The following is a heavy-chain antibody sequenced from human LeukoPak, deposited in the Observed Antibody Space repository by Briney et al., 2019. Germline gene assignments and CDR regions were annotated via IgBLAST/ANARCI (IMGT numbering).Heavy chain of an antibody. CDR2: ISWEGHTT. J-gene: IGHJ4*02. CDR3: TRDTDYGSATNSFDS. CDR1: GFTFDDYA. D-gene: IGHD3-10*01. Sequence: PGGSLRLSCAASGFTFDDYAMHWVRQAPGKGLEWVALISWEGHTTYYADSVRGRFTISRDNSKNSLYLQMNSLRTEHTAFYYCTRDTDYGSATNSFDSWGQGTLVRVSS. V-gene: IGHV3-43*01.